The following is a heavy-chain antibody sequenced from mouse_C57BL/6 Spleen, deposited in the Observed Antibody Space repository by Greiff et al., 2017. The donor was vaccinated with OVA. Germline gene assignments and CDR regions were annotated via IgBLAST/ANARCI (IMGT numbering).Heavy chain of an antibody. CDR1: GYAFTNYL. V-gene: IGHV1-54*01. D-gene: IGHD1-1*01. J-gene: IGHJ2*01. CDR3: ARSYYGSSYCDD. Sequence: QVQLQQSGAELVRPGTSVKVSCKASGYAFTNYLIEWVKQRPGQGLEWIGVINPGSGGTNYNEKFKGKATLTADKSSSTAYMQLSSLTSEDSAVYFCARSYYGSSYCDDWGQGTTLTVSS. CDR2: INPGSGGT.